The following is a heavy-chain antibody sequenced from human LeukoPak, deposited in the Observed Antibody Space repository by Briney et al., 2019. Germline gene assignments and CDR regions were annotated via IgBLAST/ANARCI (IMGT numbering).Heavy chain of an antibody. J-gene: IGHJ4*02. CDR2: IWYDGSNK. D-gene: IGHD3-22*01. V-gene: IGHV3-33*01. CDR3: ARDPVRSSGYYFHFDY. Sequence: GGSLRLSCAASGFTFSSYGMHWVRQAPGKGLEWVAVIWYDGSNKYYADSVKGRFTISRDNSKNTLYLQMNSLRAEDTAVYYCARDPVRSSGYYFHFDYWGQGTLVTVSS. CDR1: GFTFSSYG.